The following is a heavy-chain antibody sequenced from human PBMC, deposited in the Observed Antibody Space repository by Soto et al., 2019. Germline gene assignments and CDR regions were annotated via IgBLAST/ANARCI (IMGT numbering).Heavy chain of an antibody. J-gene: IGHJ6*02. CDR2: STGAGGGT. D-gene: IGHD6-25*01. CDR3: AKGHSDYQGDYNYYGMDV. CDR1: GFPFSSYA. V-gene: IGHV3-23*01. Sequence: GGSLRLSCAASGFPFSSYAISWVRQAPGRGLEWVAASTGAGGGTYNLEAVKGRFTVSRDNSKKTVYLQLDGLRAEDTAVYYCAKGHSDYQGDYNYYGMDVWGQGTTVTVSS.